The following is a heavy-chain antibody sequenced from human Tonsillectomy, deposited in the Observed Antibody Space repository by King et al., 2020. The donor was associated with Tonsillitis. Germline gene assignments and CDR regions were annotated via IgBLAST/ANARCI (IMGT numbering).Heavy chain of an antibody. Sequence: VQLVQSGAEVKKPGASAKVSCKVSGYTLTEFSMLWVRQAPGKGLEWIGGFDPVDGETIYAQKFKGRVSMTEDTSTDTAYMELSSLRSGDTAVYYCARGVIGAAGSWYFDYWGEGTLVRVSS. J-gene: IGHJ4*02. CDR1: GYTLTEFS. D-gene: IGHD6-13*01. CDR2: FDPVDGET. V-gene: IGHV1-24*01. CDR3: ARGVIGAAGSWYFDY.